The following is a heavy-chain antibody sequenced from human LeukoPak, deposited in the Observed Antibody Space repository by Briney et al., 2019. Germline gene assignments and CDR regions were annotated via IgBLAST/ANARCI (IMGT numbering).Heavy chain of an antibody. D-gene: IGHD3-10*01. CDR1: GYTFTSYG. CDR2: ISAYNGNT. V-gene: IGHV1-18*01. CDR3: ARVRSSWGSGSYYSDY. Sequence: ASVKVSCKASGYTFTSYGISWVRQAPGQGLEWMGWISAYNGNTNYAQKLQGRVTMTTDTSTSTAYMELRSLRSDDTAVYYCARVRSSWGSGSYYSDYWGQGTLVTVSS. J-gene: IGHJ4*02.